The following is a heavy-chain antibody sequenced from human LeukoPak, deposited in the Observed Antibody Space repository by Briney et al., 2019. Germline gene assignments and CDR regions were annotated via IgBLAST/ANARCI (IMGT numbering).Heavy chain of an antibody. Sequence: GGSLRLSCAASGFTFSSYGMHWVRQAPGKGLEWVAVIWCDGSNKYYAGSVKGRFTISRDNSKNTLSLQMDSLRAEDTAVYYCARDPYDDDSSGLLTPYYFDYWGQGTLVTVSS. D-gene: IGHD3-22*01. J-gene: IGHJ4*02. CDR1: GFTFSSYG. CDR2: IWCDGSNK. V-gene: IGHV3-33*01. CDR3: ARDPYDDDSSGLLTPYYFDY.